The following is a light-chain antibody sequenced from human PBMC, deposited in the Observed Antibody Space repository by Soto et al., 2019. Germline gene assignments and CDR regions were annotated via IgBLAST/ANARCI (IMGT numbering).Light chain of an antibody. Sequence: DIQMTQSPSTLSASVGDRVTITCRASQSISSWLAWFQQKPGNAPKLLIYQASSLESGVPSRFSGSASGTEFTLTISSLQPDDFATYYCQHYNSYPVNFGQGTKLEIK. J-gene: IGKJ2*01. V-gene: IGKV1-5*03. CDR2: QAS. CDR3: QHYNSYPVN. CDR1: QSISSW.